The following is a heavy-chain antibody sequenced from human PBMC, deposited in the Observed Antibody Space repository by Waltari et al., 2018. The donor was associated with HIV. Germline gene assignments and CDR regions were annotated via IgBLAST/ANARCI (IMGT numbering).Heavy chain of an antibody. CDR2: ASRSGST. V-gene: IGHV4-38-2*01. Sequence: QVQLHESGPGMVKPSETLSLTCAVSGYSISSDYYWGWIRQPPGKGLEWIGSASRSGSTYYCPSLKSLVTISLDTSKNQFSLKLNSVAAADTAVYYCGSGSRRGHSHGIDYWGQGTLVTVSS. CDR1: GYSISSDYY. J-gene: IGHJ4*02. CDR3: GSGSRRGHSHGIDY. D-gene: IGHD5-18*01.